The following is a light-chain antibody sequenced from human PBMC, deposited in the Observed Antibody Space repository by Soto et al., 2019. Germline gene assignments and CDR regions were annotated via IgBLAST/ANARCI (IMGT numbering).Light chain of an antibody. Sequence: SPGQSVTISCTGTSSVVGGYNYVSWYQQHPGKAPKLMIYEVSKRPSGVPDRFSGSKSGNTASLTVSGLQAEDEAHYYCSSYAGSNNYVFGTGTKVTVL. J-gene: IGLJ1*01. CDR1: SSVVGGYNY. CDR3: SSYAGSNNYV. V-gene: IGLV2-8*01. CDR2: EVS.